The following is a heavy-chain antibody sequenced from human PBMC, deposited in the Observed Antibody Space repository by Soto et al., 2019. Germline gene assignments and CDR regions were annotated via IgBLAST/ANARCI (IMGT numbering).Heavy chain of an antibody. CDR1: GYRFSSYW. CDR2: IFPADSDT. J-gene: IGHJ4*02. CDR3: QRSVVVPSTMNHFDF. Sequence: PGESLKISCKASGYRFSSYWIGWVRQMPGKGLEWMGIIFPADSDTKYSPSFQGQVTISADKSISTAYLQWSSLKASDTAMYYCQRSVVVPSTMNHFDFWGQGSLVTVSS. D-gene: IGHD2-15*01. V-gene: IGHV5-51*01.